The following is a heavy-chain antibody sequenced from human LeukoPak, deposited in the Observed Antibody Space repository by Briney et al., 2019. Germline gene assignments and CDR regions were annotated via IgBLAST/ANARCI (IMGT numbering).Heavy chain of an antibody. J-gene: IGHJ6*03. CDR1: GLTFSSYS. CDR3: ARAPYYDFWSGPLTCDMDV. Sequence: GGSLRLSCAASGLTFSSYSMNWVRQAPGKGLEWVSYISSSSSTIYYADSVKGRFTISRDDAKNSLYLQMNSLRAEDTAVYYCARAPYYDFWSGPLTCDMDVWGKGTTVTVSS. D-gene: IGHD3-3*01. V-gene: IGHV3-48*01. CDR2: ISSSSSTI.